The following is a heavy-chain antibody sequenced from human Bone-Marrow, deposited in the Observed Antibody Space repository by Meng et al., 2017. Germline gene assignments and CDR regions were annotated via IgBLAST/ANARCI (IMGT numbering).Heavy chain of an antibody. CDR2: ISYDVSKK. CDR1: GFTFSSFA. J-gene: IGHJ6*02. V-gene: IGHV3-30*01. CDR3: ARAHSGWYSESPSGYHYGMDV. Sequence: GESLKISCAASGFTFSSFAMHWVRQAPGKGLQWVAVISYDVSKKYFADSVKGRFTISRDNSKNTLYLQMNSPRVEDTAVYYCARAHSGWYSESPSGYHYGMDVWGQGTTVTVSS. D-gene: IGHD6-19*01.